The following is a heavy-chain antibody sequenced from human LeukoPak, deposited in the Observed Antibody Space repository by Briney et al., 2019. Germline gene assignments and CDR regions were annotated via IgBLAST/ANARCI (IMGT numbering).Heavy chain of an antibody. CDR3: VREEIKRILFSLRAKNFFHMDV. J-gene: IGHJ6*03. V-gene: IGHV3-72*01. CDR1: GFTLSDHY. Sequence: PGGSLRLSCAVSGFTLSDHYMDWVRQAPGKGLEWVGRGGNKASSYSIEYGASVNGRFTISRDDSKNSLYLQMNRLKTEDTAVYYCVREEIKRILFSLRAKNFFHMDVWGKGTTVTVSS. CDR2: GGNKASSYSI. D-gene: IGHD2/OR15-2a*01.